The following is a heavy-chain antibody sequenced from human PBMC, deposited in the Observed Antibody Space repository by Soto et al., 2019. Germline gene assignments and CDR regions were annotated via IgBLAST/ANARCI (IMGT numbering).Heavy chain of an antibody. D-gene: IGHD6-13*01. CDR1: GGTFSSYA. Sequence: AASVKVSCKASGGTFSSYAISWVRQAPGQGLEWMGGIIPIFGTANYAQKFQGRVTITADNSTSTAYMELSSLRSEDTAVYYCASRPYSSSWSHYYYYGMDVWGQGTTVTVSS. J-gene: IGHJ6*02. CDR2: IIPIFGTA. V-gene: IGHV1-69*06. CDR3: ASRPYSSSWSHYYYYGMDV.